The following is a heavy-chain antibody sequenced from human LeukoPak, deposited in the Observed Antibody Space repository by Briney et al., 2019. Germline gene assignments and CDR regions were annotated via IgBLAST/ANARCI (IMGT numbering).Heavy chain of an antibody. D-gene: IGHD3-10*01. J-gene: IGHJ5*02. V-gene: IGHV4-34*01. CDR3: ARAYYSTSWFPH. Sequence: PSETLSLTCAVYGGSFSDYYWGWIRQTPGKGLEWIGEINHSGRTNYNPSLKSRVTISADTSKNQFSLELRSVTAADTAVYYCARAYYSTSWFPHWGQGALVTVSS. CDR2: INHSGRT. CDR1: GGSFSDYY.